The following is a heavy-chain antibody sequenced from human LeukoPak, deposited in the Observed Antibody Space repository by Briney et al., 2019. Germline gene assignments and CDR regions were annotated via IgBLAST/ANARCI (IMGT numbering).Heavy chain of an antibody. J-gene: IGHJ5*02. CDR2: INPNSGGT. D-gene: IGHD2-2*01. Sequence: ASVKVSCKASGYTFTGYYMHWVRQAPGQGLEWMGWINPNSGGTNYAQKFQGRVTMTRDTSISTAYMELSRLRSDDTAVYYCAREGRNPLLWLRDWFDPWGQGTLVTVSS. V-gene: IGHV1-2*02. CDR3: AREGRNPLLWLRDWFDP. CDR1: GYTFTGYY.